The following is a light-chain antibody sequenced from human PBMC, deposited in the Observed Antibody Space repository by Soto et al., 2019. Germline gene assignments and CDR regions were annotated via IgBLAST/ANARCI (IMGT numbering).Light chain of an antibody. CDR3: NSYAGGTNV. J-gene: IGLJ1*01. V-gene: IGLV2-8*01. CDR2: EVN. CDR1: SSDVGGYDY. Sequence: QSALTQPPSASGSPGQSVTISCTGTSSDVGGYDYVSWYQQHPGKAPKLMIYEVNKRPSGVPDRFSGSKSGNTASLTVSGLQAEDEADYYCNSYAGGTNVFGRGTKVTVL.